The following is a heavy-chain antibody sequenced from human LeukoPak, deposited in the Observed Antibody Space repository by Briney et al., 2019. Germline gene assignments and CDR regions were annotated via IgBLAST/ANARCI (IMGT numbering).Heavy chain of an antibody. V-gene: IGHV3-11*01. CDR2: ISSSGSTI. D-gene: IGHD3-22*01. Sequence: GGSLRLSCAASGFTFSDYYMSWIRQAPGKGLEWVSYISSSGSTIYYADSVKGRFTISRDNAKNSLYLQMNSLRAEDTAVYYCARHSYYYDSSGYLDYWGQGTLATVSS. J-gene: IGHJ4*02. CDR3: ARHSYYYDSSGYLDY. CDR1: GFTFSDYY.